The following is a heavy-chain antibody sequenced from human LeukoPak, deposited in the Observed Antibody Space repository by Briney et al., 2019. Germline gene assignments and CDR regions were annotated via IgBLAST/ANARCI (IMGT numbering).Heavy chain of an antibody. CDR3: ARQILFHSERWLQFFDY. Sequence: SETLSLTCAVSGGSIRSSNHYWGWIRQPPGKGLEWIGSIYYSGSIYYNPSLKSRVTISVDTSENQFSLKLSSVTAADTAVYYCARQILFHSERWLQFFDYWGQGILVTVSS. V-gene: IGHV4-39*01. CDR2: IYYSGSI. D-gene: IGHD5-24*01. CDR1: GGSIRSSNHY. J-gene: IGHJ4*02.